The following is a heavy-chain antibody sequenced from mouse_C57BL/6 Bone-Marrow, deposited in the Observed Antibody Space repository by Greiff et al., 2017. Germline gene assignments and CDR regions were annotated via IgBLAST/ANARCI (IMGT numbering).Heavy chain of an antibody. J-gene: IGHJ1*03. CDR3: ARPYGSWGYFDV. Sequence: EVKLMESGGGLVQPGGSLKISCEASGFTFSDYGMAWVRQAPRKRPEWVAFISNFADSINYADNVTGRFTLSRENANNTLYLEMSSLRSEDTAMYYCARPYGSWGYFDVWGTGTTVTVSS. CDR1: GFTFSDYG. CDR2: ISNFADSI. V-gene: IGHV5-15*01. D-gene: IGHD1-1*01.